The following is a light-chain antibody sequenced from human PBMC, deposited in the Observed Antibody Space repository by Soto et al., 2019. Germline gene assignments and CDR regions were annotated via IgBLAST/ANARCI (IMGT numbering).Light chain of an antibody. CDR2: GNS. J-gene: IGLJ3*02. CDR3: QAYDSSRSGRV. Sequence: QSVLTQPPSVSGAPGQRVTISCTGSSSNIGAGYDVHWYQQLPGTAPKLLIYGNSNRPSGVPDRFSGSKSGTSASLAITGLQAEDEADYYCQAYDSSRSGRVCGGGTKVTVL. V-gene: IGLV1-40*01. CDR1: SSNIGAGYD.